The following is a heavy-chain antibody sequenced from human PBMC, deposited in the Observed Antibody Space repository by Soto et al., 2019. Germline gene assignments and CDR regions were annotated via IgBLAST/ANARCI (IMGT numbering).Heavy chain of an antibody. D-gene: IGHD6-13*01. Sequence: ASVKVSCKVSGYTLTELSMHWVRQAPGKGLEWMGGFDPEDGETIYAQKFQGRVTMTEDTSTDTAYMELSSLRSEDTAVYYCATTDSSSLASLGTIDAFDIWGQGTMVTVSS. V-gene: IGHV1-24*01. CDR2: FDPEDGET. J-gene: IGHJ3*02. CDR1: GYTLTELS. CDR3: ATTDSSSLASLGTIDAFDI.